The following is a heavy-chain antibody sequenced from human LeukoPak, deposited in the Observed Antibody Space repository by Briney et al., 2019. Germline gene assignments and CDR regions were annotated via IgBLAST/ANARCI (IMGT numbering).Heavy chain of an antibody. CDR2: IYYSGST. Sequence: SETLSLTCTVSGGSISSGDYYWSWIRQPPGKGLEWIGYIYYSGSTYYNSSLKSRVTISVDTSKNQFSLKLSSVTAADTAVYYCARAASTLRYFDWLLDYYFDYWGQGTMVTVSS. CDR1: GGSISSGDYY. J-gene: IGHJ4*02. D-gene: IGHD3-9*01. CDR3: ARAASTLRYFDWLLDYYFDY. V-gene: IGHV4-30-4*01.